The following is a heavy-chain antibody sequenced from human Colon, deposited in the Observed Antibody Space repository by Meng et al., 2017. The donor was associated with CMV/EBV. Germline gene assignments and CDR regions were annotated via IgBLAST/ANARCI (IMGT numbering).Heavy chain of an antibody. Sequence: LSLTCAASGFTVSSNYMSWVRQAPGKGLEWVSVIYSGGSTYYADSVKGRFTISRDNSKNTLYLQMNSLRAEDTAVYYCASADSSTNYYYGMDVWGQGTTVTVSS. CDR2: IYSGGST. D-gene: IGHD2-2*01. V-gene: IGHV3-66*02. J-gene: IGHJ6*02. CDR1: GFTVSSNY. CDR3: ASADSSTNYYYGMDV.